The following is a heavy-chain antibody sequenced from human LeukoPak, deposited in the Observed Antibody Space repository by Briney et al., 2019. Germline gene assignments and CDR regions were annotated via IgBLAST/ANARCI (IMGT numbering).Heavy chain of an antibody. J-gene: IGHJ6*03. D-gene: IGHD6-13*01. V-gene: IGHV4-4*07. Sequence: SETLSLTCTVSGGSISSYYWSWIRQPAGKGLEWIGRIYSSGSTNYNPSLKSRVTMSVDTSKNQFSLKLSSVTAADTAVYYCARDAGSSFASDMDVWGKGTTVTVSS. CDR2: IYSSGST. CDR1: GGSISSYY. CDR3: ARDAGSSFASDMDV.